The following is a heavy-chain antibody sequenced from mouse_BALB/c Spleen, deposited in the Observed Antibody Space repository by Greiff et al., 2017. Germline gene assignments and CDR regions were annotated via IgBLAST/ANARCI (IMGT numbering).Heavy chain of an antibody. D-gene: IGHD2-4*01. Sequence: VKLVESGPDLVAPSQSLSITCTVSGFSLTSYGVHWVRQPPGKGLEWLVVIWSDGSTTYNSALKSRLSISKDNSKSQVFLKMNSLQTDDTAMYYCARHGGMITTMGLYAMDYWGQGTSVTVSS. CDR3: ARHGGMITTMGLYAMDY. V-gene: IGHV2-6-2*01. J-gene: IGHJ4*01. CDR2: IWSDGST. CDR1: GFSLTSYG.